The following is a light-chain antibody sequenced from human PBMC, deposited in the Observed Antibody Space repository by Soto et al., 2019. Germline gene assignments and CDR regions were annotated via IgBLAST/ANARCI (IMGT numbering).Light chain of an antibody. Sequence: DVVMTQSPRSLAVTPGEPASISSKSSQRLLNSNGYNYLDWYLQRPGQSPQLLIYLGSNRASGVPDRFSGSGSGTDFTLKISRVEAEDVGVYYCMQALQSPRTFGQGTKFEIK. V-gene: IGKV2-28*01. J-gene: IGKJ2*01. CDR3: MQALQSPRT. CDR2: LGS. CDR1: QRLLNSNGYNY.